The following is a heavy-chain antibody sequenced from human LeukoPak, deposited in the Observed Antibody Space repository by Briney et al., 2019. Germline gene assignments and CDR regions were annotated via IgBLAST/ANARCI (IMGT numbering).Heavy chain of an antibody. D-gene: IGHD5-24*01. CDR3: TRVGYIDEGIDY. V-gene: IGHV3-7*04. J-gene: IGHJ4*02. Sequence: GGSLRLSCVASGFPFSSYWMTWVRQAPGKGLKWVANIKQDGSKKSYVDSVKGRFTISRDNAKNSLYLQMNSLRAEDTAIYYCTRVGYIDEGIDYWGQGTLVTVSS. CDR1: GFPFSSYW. CDR2: IKQDGSKK.